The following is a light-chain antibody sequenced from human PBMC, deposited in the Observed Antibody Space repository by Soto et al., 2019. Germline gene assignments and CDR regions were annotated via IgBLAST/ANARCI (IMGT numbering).Light chain of an antibody. V-gene: IGKV3-20*01. Sequence: EIVLTQSPGTLSLSPGERATLSCRVSQTVSSSYLAWYQQKPGQAPRLLIYTASSRATGIPDRFSGSGSGTDFSLTISRLEPEDFAVYYCQQYRSSPITFGQGTRLEIK. CDR2: TAS. CDR3: QQYRSSPIT. CDR1: QTVSSSY. J-gene: IGKJ5*01.